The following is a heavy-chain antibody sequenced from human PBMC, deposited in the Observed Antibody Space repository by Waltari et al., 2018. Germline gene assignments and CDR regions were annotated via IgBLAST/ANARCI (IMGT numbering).Heavy chain of an antibody. J-gene: IGHJ4*02. CDR2: IYPSGST. V-gene: IGHV4-38-2*01. D-gene: IGHD6-19*01. Sequence: QVQLQESGPGLVKPSETLSLTCAVSGYSISSGYYWGWIRQPPGKGLEWIGSIYPSGSTYYNPSLKSRVTISVDTSKNQFSLKLSSVTAADTAVYYCARKEIAVAGTRFDYWGQGTLVTVSS. CDR3: ARKEIAVAGTRFDY. CDR1: GYSISSGYY.